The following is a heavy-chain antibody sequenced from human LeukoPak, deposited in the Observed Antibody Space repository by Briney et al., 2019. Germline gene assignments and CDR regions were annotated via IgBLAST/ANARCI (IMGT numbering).Heavy chain of an antibody. CDR2: VYPANYDT. J-gene: IGHJ4*01. V-gene: IGHV5-51*01. Sequence: GESLKISFQGSGSRFTSYWIGWVRQMPGKGLEWVAIVYPANYDTRYSPSLQGHVTISADRSTNTAYLQWSSLRASDTAMYYCATQFYYNSNGYRDWGQGTLVTVSS. CDR1: GSRFTSYW. D-gene: IGHD3-22*01. CDR3: ATQFYYNSNGYRD.